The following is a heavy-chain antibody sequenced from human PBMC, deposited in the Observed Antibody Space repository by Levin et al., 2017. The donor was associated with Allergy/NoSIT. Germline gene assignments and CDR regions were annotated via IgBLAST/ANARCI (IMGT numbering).Heavy chain of an antibody. V-gene: IGHV5-51*01. CDR1: GYSFTSYW. CDR3: ARQEEPYYYSYGMDV. D-gene: IGHD1-14*01. CDR2: IYPGDSDT. J-gene: IGHJ6*02. Sequence: GESLKISCKGSGYSFTSYWIGWVRQMPGKGLEWVGIIYPGDSDTRYSPAFQGQVTISADQSISTDYLHSSCLKASGTAMYYCARQEEPYYYSYGMDVWGQGTTVTVSS.